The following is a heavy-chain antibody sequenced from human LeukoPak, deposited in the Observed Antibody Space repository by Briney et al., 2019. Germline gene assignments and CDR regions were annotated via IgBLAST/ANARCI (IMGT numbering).Heavy chain of an antibody. V-gene: IGHV4-4*02. CDR3: ARWYYYDSSGHLDYFDY. Sequence: SETLSLTCAVSGGSISSTNWWSWVRQPPGKGLEWIGEIYHSGSTNYYPSLKSRVTISVDKSKNQFSLKLSSVTAADAAVYYCARWYYYDSSGHLDYFDYWGQGTLVTVSS. CDR1: GGSISSTNW. J-gene: IGHJ4*02. D-gene: IGHD3-22*01. CDR2: IYHSGST.